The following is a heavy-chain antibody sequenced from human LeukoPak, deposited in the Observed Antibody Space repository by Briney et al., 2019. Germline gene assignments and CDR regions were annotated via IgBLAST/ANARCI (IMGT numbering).Heavy chain of an antibody. Sequence: SETLSLTCAVSGYSISRGYYWGWIRQPPGKGLEWIGSIYHSGNTYYSPSLKSRVSISVDTSKNQFSLKVRSVTAADTAVYYCAGWFGELSSLFAYWGQGILVTVSS. V-gene: IGHV4-38-2*01. CDR1: GYSISRGYY. J-gene: IGHJ4*02. CDR3: AGWFGELSSLFAY. D-gene: IGHD3-10*01. CDR2: IYHSGNT.